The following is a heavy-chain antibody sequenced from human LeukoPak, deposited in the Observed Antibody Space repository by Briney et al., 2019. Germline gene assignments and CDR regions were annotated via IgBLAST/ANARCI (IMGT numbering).Heavy chain of an antibody. V-gene: IGHV5-51*01. CDR2: IYPGDSDT. CDR1: GYRFTTYW. J-gene: IGHJ4*02. Sequence: GESLKISCKGSGYRFTTYWIGWVRQMPGKGLEWMGIIYPGDSDTGYSPSVQGQVTISADKSISTAYLQWSSLKASDTAMYYCARALVDTAMVTGFDYWGQGTLVTVSS. D-gene: IGHD5-18*01. CDR3: ARALVDTAMVTGFDY.